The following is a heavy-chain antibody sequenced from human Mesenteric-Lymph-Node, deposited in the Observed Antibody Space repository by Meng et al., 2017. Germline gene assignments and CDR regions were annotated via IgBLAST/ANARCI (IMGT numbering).Heavy chain of an antibody. Sequence: SLKISCAASGFTFDDYAMHWVRQAPGKGLEWVSGISWNSGSIGYADSVKGRFTISRDNAKNSLYLQMNSLRAEDTAVYYCARGFKYSSGPPDYWGQGTLVTVSS. CDR1: GFTFDDYA. D-gene: IGHD6-19*01. J-gene: IGHJ4*02. CDR2: ISWNSGSI. V-gene: IGHV3-9*01. CDR3: ARGFKYSSGPPDY.